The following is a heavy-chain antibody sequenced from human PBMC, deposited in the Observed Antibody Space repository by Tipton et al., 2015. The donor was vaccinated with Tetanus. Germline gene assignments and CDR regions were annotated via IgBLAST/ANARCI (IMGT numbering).Heavy chain of an antibody. D-gene: IGHD1-7*01. V-gene: IGHV4-4*07. CDR3: ARHWFELRGFDY. Sequence: TLSLTCTVSGGSISSYYWSWIRQPAGKGLEWIGRIYTSESTNYNPSLKSRVTMSGDTSTNHFSLRLTSVTAADAAVYYCARHWFELRGFDYWGQGALVTVSS. CDR2: IYTSEST. J-gene: IGHJ4*02. CDR1: GGSISSYY.